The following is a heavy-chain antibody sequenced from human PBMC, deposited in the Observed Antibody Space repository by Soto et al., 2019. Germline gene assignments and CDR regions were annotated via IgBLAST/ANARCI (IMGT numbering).Heavy chain of an antibody. V-gene: IGHV3-21*01. CDR1: GFSFSSYS. D-gene: IGHD5-12*01. CDR3: ARDSGYDADTLEY. Sequence: EVQLVESGGGLVKPGGSLRLSCAASGFSFSSYSMYWVRQAPGKGPEWVSSISGSGSSIYYADSLKGRFTISRDNAKSSLYLQMKSLRAEDTAVYFCARDSGYDADTLEYWGQGTLVTVSS. J-gene: IGHJ4*02. CDR2: ISGSGSSI.